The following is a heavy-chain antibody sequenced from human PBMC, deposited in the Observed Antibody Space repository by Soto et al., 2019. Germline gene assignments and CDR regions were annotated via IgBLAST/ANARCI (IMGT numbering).Heavy chain of an antibody. Sequence: SETLSLTCAVYGGSFSGYYWSWIRQPPGKGLEWIGENNHSGSTNYNPSLKSRVTISVDTSKNQFSLKLSSVTAADTAVYYCARYSSSWTGYYGMDVWGQGTTVTVSS. V-gene: IGHV4-34*01. D-gene: IGHD6-13*01. J-gene: IGHJ6*02. CDR1: GGSFSGYY. CDR3: ARYSSSWTGYYGMDV. CDR2: NNHSGST.